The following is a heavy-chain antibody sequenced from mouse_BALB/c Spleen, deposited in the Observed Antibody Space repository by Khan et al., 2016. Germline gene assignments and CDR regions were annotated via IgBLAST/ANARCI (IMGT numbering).Heavy chain of an antibody. J-gene: IGHJ4*01. CDR1: EYTCTNYG. D-gene: IGHD2-13*01. V-gene: IGHV9-3*02. Sequence: QIQLVQSGPELKKPGETVKISCKASEYTCTNYGMNWVKQAPGKGLKWMGWINTNTGEPTYAEEFKGRFAFSLEASASTAYLQIKNLKNDASATYFGARTGDYPYYAMDYWGQGTSVTVSS. CDR3: ARTGDYPYYAMDY. CDR2: INTNTGEP.